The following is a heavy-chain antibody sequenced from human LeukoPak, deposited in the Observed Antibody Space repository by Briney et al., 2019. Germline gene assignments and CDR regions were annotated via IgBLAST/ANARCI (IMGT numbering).Heavy chain of an antibody. CDR2: INHSGST. V-gene: IGHV4-34*01. CDR3: ASVPRYSSSWYVN. Sequence: PSETLSLTCAVSGGSFSDYYWIWIRQAPTKGLQWIGEINHSGSTNYNPSLKSRVTISVDTSKNQFSLKLSSVTAADTAVYYCASVPRYSSSWYVNWGQGTLVTVSS. J-gene: IGHJ4*02. D-gene: IGHD6-13*01. CDR1: GGSFSDYY.